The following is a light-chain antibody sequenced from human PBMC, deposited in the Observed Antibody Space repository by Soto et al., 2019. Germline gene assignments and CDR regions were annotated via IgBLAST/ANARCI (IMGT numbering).Light chain of an antibody. CDR2: DAS. Sequence: DIQMTQSPSTLSASVGDTVTVTCLASQDIGSWLAWYQQKPGTAPYLLIYDASNLEDGVPSRFSASGSGTEFTLTISSLQPDDFATYYCQQYDIYQWTFGQGTKVEV. V-gene: IGKV1-5*01. CDR1: QDIGSW. CDR3: QQYDIYQWT. J-gene: IGKJ1*01.